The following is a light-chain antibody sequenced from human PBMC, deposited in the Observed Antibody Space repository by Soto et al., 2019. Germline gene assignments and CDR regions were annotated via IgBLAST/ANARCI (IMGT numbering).Light chain of an antibody. CDR3: GTWDSSLSTGL. Sequence: QSVLTQPPSVSAAPGQKVTISCSGSSPNIGNNYVSWYQHLPGTAPRLLIYDNNKRPSGIPDRFSGSKSGTSATLAITGLQTGDEADYYCGTWDSSLSTGLFGGGTKVTVL. J-gene: IGLJ2*01. CDR1: SPNIGNNY. V-gene: IGLV1-51*01. CDR2: DNN.